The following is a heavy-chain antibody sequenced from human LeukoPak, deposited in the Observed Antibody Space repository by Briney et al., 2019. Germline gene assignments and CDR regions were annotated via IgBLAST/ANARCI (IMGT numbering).Heavy chain of an antibody. V-gene: IGHV3-30*04. CDR1: GFTFSSYA. J-gene: IGHJ4*02. CDR2: ISYDGSNK. Sequence: GRSLGLSCAASGFTFSSYAMHWVRQAPGKGLEWVAVISYDGSNKYYADSVKGRFTISRDNSKNTLYLQMNSLRAEDTAVYYCARHDRIQLWLLLDYWGQGTLVTVSS. D-gene: IGHD5-18*01. CDR3: ARHDRIQLWLLLDY.